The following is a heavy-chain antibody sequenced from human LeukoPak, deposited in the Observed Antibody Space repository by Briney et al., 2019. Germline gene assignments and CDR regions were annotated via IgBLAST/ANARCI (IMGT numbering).Heavy chain of an antibody. CDR3: ARDPHCSSTNCPFDF. J-gene: IGHJ4*02. Sequence: NPSETLSLTCAVSGGSISSSDWWSWVRQPPGRGLEWIGYIWRSDHTNYNPSLKSRVTTSLDKSKNQFSLRLSSVTAADTAVYYCARDPHCSSTNCPFDFWGQGTLVIVSS. CDR1: GGSISSSDW. CDR2: IWRSDHT. V-gene: IGHV4-4*02. D-gene: IGHD2-2*01.